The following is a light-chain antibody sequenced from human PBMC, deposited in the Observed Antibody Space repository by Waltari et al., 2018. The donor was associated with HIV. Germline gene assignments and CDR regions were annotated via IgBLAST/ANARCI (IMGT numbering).Light chain of an antibody. V-gene: IGLV2-14*03. Sequence: AVTQPASVSGLPGPSTTLSCPGDDTDFSLSQFFSWYQQHSGNPPRLILYDVDSRASGVSDRFSGSMSGNTASLTISGLRAEDEGHYYCASFTGDNTVMFGGGTEVTVL. CDR3: ASFTGDNTVM. CDR1: DTDFSLSQF. CDR2: DVD. J-gene: IGLJ3*02.